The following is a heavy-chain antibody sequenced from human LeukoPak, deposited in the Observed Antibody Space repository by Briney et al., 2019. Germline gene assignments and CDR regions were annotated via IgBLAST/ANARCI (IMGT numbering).Heavy chain of an antibody. V-gene: IGHV3-74*01. D-gene: IGHD2-21*02. Sequence: GGSLRLSCAASGFTFSSHWMHWVRHAPGKGLVWVSRIKSDGSSTSYAESVKGRFTISRDNAKNTLYLQMNNLRVEDTAVYYCARESVTDISRQSDAFDIWGQGTMVTVS. CDR2: IKSDGSST. CDR3: ARESVTDISRQSDAFDI. CDR1: GFTFSSHW. J-gene: IGHJ3*02.